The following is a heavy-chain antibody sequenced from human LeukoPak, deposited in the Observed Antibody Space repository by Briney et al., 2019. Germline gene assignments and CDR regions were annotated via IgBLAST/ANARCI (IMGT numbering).Heavy chain of an antibody. CDR3: ARAQDIVVVVAEIWFDP. Sequence: ASVKVSCKASGYTFTSYGISWVRQAPGQGLEWMGWISAYNGNTNYAQKLQGRVTMTTDTSTSTAYLELRSLTSDDTAVYYCARAQDIVVVVAEIWFDPWGQGTLVTVSS. J-gene: IGHJ5*02. D-gene: IGHD2-15*01. CDR2: ISAYNGNT. V-gene: IGHV1-18*01. CDR1: GYTFTSYG.